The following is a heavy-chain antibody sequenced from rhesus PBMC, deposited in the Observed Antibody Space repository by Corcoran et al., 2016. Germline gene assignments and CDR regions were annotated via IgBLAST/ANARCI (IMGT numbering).Heavy chain of an antibody. Sequence: EVQLVQSGAEVKRPGESLKISCKTSGYSFTNYWISWVRQMPGKGLEWMGAIDPSDSDTRYTPSFQGQVTIYADNSISTAYLQWSSLKASDTATYYCARGWGTVTVFDFWGQGLRVTVSS. CDR2: IDPSDSDT. D-gene: IGHD4-23*01. CDR3: ARGWGTVTVFDF. V-gene: IGHV5-2*01. J-gene: IGHJ3*01. CDR1: GYSFTNYW.